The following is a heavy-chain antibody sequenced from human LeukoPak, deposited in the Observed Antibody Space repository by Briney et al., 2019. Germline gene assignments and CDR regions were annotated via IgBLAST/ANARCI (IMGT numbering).Heavy chain of an antibody. V-gene: IGHV4-34*01. CDR1: GGSFSGYY. CDR3: ARSWCCRPRGSSWKFDY. CDR2: INHSGST. D-gene: IGHD6-13*01. J-gene: IGHJ4*02. Sequence: SETLSLTCAVYGGSFSGYYWSWIRQPPGKGLEWIGEINHSGSTNYNPSLKSRVTISVDTSKNQFSLKLSSVTAADTAVYYCARSWCCRPRGSSWKFDYWGQGTLVTVSS.